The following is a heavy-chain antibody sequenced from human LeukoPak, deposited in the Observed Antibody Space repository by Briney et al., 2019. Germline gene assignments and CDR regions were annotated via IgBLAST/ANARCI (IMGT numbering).Heavy chain of an antibody. Sequence: SETLSLTCAVYGGSFSGYYWSWIRQPPGKGLEWIGEINHSGSTNYNPSLKSRVTISVDTSKNQFSLKLSSVTAADTAVYYCARDGVVVVPAAPGWFDPWGQGTLVTVSS. V-gene: IGHV4-34*01. CDR3: ARDGVVVVPAAPGWFDP. D-gene: IGHD2-2*01. CDR2: INHSGST. J-gene: IGHJ5*02. CDR1: GGSFSGYY.